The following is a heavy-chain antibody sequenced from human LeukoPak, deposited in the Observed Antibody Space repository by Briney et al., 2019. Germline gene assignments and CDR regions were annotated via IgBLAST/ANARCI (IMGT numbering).Heavy chain of an antibody. Sequence: GGSLRLSCAASGFTFSSYGMHWVRQAPGKGLEWMAFIRYDGSNKYYADSVKGRFTISRDNPKNTLYLQMNSLRAEDTAVYYCAKDKVRDYGSGSYYNVGAFDIWGQGTMVTVSS. J-gene: IGHJ3*02. CDR1: GFTFSSYG. CDR3: AKDKVRDYGSGSYYNVGAFDI. CDR2: IRYDGSNK. D-gene: IGHD3-10*01. V-gene: IGHV3-30*02.